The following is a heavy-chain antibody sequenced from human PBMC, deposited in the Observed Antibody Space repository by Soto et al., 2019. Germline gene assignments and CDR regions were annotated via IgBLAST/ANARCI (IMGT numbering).Heavy chain of an antibody. Sequence: QITLKESGPTLVKPTQTLTLTCTFSGFSLSTSGLGVGWIRQPPGKALEWLALIYWDDDKRYRPSLKSRLTITKDTSNNHVVLTKHNMDGVDAPTYYCAHRRGDCVWGTYRPASAFDIWGQGTMVTVSS. J-gene: IGHJ3*02. CDR3: AHRRGDCVWGTYRPASAFDI. CDR1: GFSLSTSGLG. V-gene: IGHV2-5*02. CDR2: IYWDDDK. D-gene: IGHD3-16*02.